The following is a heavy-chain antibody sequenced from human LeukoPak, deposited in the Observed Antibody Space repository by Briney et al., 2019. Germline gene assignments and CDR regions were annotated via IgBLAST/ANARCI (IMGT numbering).Heavy chain of an antibody. V-gene: IGHV3-30*18. J-gene: IGHJ1*01. D-gene: IGHD3-22*01. CDR1: GFTFNKYG. CDR2: RSDDGSAQ. CDR3: AKDRDPYSSATWDS. Sequence: PGGSLRLSCIASGFTFNKYGMHWVRQAPGKGLEWVAVRSDDGSAQHYADSVRGRFTISRDNSKNTLSLQMNSLRPEDTAMYFCAKDRDPYSSATWDSWGQGTLVIVSS.